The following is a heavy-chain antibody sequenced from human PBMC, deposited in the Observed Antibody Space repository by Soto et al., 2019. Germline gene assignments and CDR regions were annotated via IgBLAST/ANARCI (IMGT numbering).Heavy chain of an antibody. CDR2: IYHSGST. CDR3: ARARELRPRVR. V-gene: IGHV4-30-2*01. CDR1: GGSISSGRYS. D-gene: IGHD1-1*01. J-gene: IGHJ4*02. Sequence: KPSETLSLTCAASGGSISSGRYSWSWIPQPPGKGLEWIGYIYHSGSTYYNPSLKSRVTMSVDRYKNHFSLKLSSVTAADTAVYYCARARELRPRVRWGKGNMVTVSA.